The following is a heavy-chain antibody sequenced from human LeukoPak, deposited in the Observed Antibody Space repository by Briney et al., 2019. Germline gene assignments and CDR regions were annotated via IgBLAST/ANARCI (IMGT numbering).Heavy chain of an antibody. D-gene: IGHD5-18*01. CDR1: GYSISSGYY. Sequence: SSETLSLTCTVSGYSISSGYYWGWIRQPPGKGLEWIGSIYHSGSTYYNPSLKSRVTISVDTSKNQFSLKLSSVTAADTAVYYCAVTAMVERAPFDPWGQGTLVTVSS. V-gene: IGHV4-38-2*02. CDR3: AVTAMVERAPFDP. J-gene: IGHJ5*02. CDR2: IYHSGST.